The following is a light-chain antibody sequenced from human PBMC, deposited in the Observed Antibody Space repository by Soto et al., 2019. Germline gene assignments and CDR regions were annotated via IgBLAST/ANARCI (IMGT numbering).Light chain of an antibody. CDR3: QQYNNWPQGT. J-gene: IGKJ1*01. CDR2: GAS. Sequence: EIVLTQSPATLSVSPGERPTLSCRASQSVSSNLAWYQQKPGQAPRLLIYGASTRATGIPARFSGSGSGTEFTLTISSLQSEDFAVYYCQQYNNWPQGTFGQGTKVDIK. CDR1: QSVSSN. V-gene: IGKV3-15*01.